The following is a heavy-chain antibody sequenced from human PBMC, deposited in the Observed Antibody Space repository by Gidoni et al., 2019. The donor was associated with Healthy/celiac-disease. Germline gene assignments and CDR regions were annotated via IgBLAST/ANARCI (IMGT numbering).Heavy chain of an antibody. CDR3: ASVTAMVYYYYYGMDV. CDR1: GFTVSSNY. Sequence: EVPLVESGGGLVQPGGSLRLSCAASGFTVSSNYMSWVRQAPGKGLEWVSVIYSGGSTYYADSVKGRFTISRDNSKNTLYLQMNSLRAEDTAVYYCASVTAMVYYYYYGMDVWGQGTTVTVSS. D-gene: IGHD5-18*01. CDR2: IYSGGST. J-gene: IGHJ6*02. V-gene: IGHV3-66*01.